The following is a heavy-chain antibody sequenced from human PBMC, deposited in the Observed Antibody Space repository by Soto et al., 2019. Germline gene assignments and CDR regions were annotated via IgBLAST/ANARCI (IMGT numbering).Heavy chain of an antibody. Sequence: GGSLRLSCAASGFTFSSYSMNWVRQAPGKGLEWVSYISSSSSTIYYADSVKGRFTISRDNAKNSLYLQMNSLRAEDTAVYYCARARRYSSGWYGGNFDYWGQGTLVTVSS. V-gene: IGHV3-48*01. CDR3: ARARRYSSGWYGGNFDY. D-gene: IGHD6-19*01. CDR2: ISSSSSTI. J-gene: IGHJ4*02. CDR1: GFTFSSYS.